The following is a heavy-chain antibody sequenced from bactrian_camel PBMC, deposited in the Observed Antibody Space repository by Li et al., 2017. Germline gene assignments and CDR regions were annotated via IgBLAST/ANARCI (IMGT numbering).Heavy chain of an antibody. V-gene: IGHV3S42*01. CDR3: AADLARYCGAFSGFFARAS. J-gene: IGHJ4*01. Sequence: VQLVESGGGLVQAGGSLKLSCVAPGYTHYSSYCMGWFRQAPGKEREGVATIDAIDKKRYAEPVTGRFIISRDNAKNTLYQQMNSLKPEDSAMYYCAADLARYCGAFSGFFARASWGQGTQVTVS. D-gene: IGHD2*01. CDR1: GYTHYSSYC. CDR2: IDAIDKK.